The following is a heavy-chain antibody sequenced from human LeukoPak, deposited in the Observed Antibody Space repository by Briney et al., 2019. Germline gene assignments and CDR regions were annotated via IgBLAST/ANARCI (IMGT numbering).Heavy chain of an antibody. CDR3: ARAPRSGPYYYYMDV. D-gene: IGHD2-15*01. Sequence: PSQTLSLTCTVSGGSISSGGYYWSWIRQHPGKGLEWIGYIYYSGSTYYNPSLKSRVTISVDTSKNQFSLKLSSVTAADTAAYYCARAPRSGPYYYYMDVWGKGTTVTVSS. CDR2: IYYSGST. J-gene: IGHJ6*03. V-gene: IGHV4-31*03. CDR1: GGSISSGGYY.